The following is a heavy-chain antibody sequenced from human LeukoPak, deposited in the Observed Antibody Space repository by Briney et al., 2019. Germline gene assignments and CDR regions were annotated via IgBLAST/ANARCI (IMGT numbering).Heavy chain of an antibody. CDR1: GGSISSSSYY. D-gene: IGHD3-3*01. CDR3: ARYDFWSGYYSPSYYGMDA. Sequence: SETLSLTCTVSGGSISSSSYYWGWIRQPPGKGLEWIGSIYYSGSTYYNPSLKSRVTISVDTSKNQFSLKLSSVTAADTAVYYCARYDFWSGYYSPSYYGMDAWGQGTTVTVSS. CDR2: IYYSGST. V-gene: IGHV4-39*01. J-gene: IGHJ6*02.